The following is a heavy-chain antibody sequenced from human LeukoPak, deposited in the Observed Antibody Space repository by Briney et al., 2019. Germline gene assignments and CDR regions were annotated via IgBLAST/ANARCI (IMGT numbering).Heavy chain of an antibody. J-gene: IGHJ4*02. D-gene: IGHD6-25*01. CDR1: GFSLSTGGVG. CDR2: IYWDDDK. CDR3: AHSDWGSSGWRKNPCFDY. Sequence: SGPTLVKPTQTLTLTCTFSGFSLSTGGVGVGWIRQPPGKALEWLALIYWDDDKRYSPSLKSRLTITKDTSKNQVVLTMTNMDPVDTATYYCAHSDWGSSGWRKNPCFDYWGQGTLVTVSS. V-gene: IGHV2-5*02.